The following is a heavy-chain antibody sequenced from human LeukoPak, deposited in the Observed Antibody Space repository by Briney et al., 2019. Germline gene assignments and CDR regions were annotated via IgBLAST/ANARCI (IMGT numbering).Heavy chain of an antibody. CDR2: ISAYNGDT. CDR1: GYTFISYG. J-gene: IGHJ4*02. D-gene: IGHD5-24*01. Sequence: EASVKVSCKASGYTFISYGFSWVRQARGQDLEWMGLISAYNGDTSKAQKLQGRVTMTTDTSTSTVYMELRSLRSDDTAVYFCARDYVAMSTIRDFGYWGQGTLVTVSS. CDR3: ARDYVAMSTIRDFGY. V-gene: IGHV1-18*01.